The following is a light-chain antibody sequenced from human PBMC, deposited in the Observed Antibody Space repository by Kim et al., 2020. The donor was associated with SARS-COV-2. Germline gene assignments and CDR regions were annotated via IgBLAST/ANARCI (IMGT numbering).Light chain of an antibody. V-gene: IGLV3-19*01. CDR3: NYRESSVNHVE. CDR2: DKN. J-gene: IGLJ3*02. Sequence: SSELTQDPAVSVALGQTVRITCQGDSIRSYYGSWYQQKQGQAPLLDIYDKNNRPSGIPDRYSASSSGNTDCLTTTGAKAEDEDEQYCNYRESSVNHVEFG. CDR1: SIRSYY.